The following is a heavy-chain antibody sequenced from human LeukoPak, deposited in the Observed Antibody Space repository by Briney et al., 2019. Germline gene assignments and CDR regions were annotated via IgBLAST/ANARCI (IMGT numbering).Heavy chain of an antibody. Sequence: PGGSLRLSCAASGFTFTNYNMNWVRQAPGKGLEWVANIKQDGSEKYYVDSVKGRFTISRDNAKNSLYLQMNSLRAEDTAVYYCARAGNSGYDFGYFDYWGQGTLVTVSS. CDR1: GFTFTNYN. D-gene: IGHD5-12*01. CDR2: IKQDGSEK. J-gene: IGHJ4*02. CDR3: ARAGNSGYDFGYFDY. V-gene: IGHV3-7*01.